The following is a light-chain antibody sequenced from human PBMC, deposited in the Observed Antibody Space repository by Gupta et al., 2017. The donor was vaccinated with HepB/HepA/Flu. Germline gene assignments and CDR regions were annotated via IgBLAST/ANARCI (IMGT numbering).Light chain of an antibody. CDR1: SGSIASNY. CDR2: EDN. CDR3: ESYDGTNHVVV. V-gene: IGLV6-57*03. J-gene: IGLJ3*02. Sequence: FMLTQPHPVSESPGKTVTISCTRSSGSIASNYVQWYQLRPGSAPTTVIYEDNQRPSGVPDRFSGSIDSSSNTASLTISGLKTEDEADYYCESYDGTNHVVVFGGGTKLTVL.